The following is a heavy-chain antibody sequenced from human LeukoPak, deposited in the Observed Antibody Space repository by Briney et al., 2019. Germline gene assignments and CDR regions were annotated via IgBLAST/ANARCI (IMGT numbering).Heavy chain of an antibody. D-gene: IGHD5-18*01. V-gene: IGHV3-23*01. CDR2: ISGSGGST. J-gene: IGHJ3*02. CDR3: AKVGGGYSLGAFDI. CDR1: GFTFSSYA. Sequence: PGGSLRLSCAASGFTFSSYAMSWVRQAPGKGLEGVSVISGSGGSTHYADSVKGRFTVSRDNSKNTLYLQMNSLRAEDTAVYYCAKVGGGYSLGAFDIWGQGTMVTVSS.